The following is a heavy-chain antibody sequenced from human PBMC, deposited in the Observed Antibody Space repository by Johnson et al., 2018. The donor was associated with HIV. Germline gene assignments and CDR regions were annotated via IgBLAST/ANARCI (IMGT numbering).Heavy chain of an antibody. CDR3: AKEYLGRWAHDYYDSSGSDDAFDI. CDR2: ISYDGSNK. CDR1: GFTVSSNY. Sequence: QVQLVESGGGVVQPGGSLRLSCAASGFTVSSNYMSWVRQAPGKGLEWVAVISYDGSNKYYADSVKGRFTISRANSKNMLYLQMNSLRAEDTAVYYCAKEYLGRWAHDYYDSSGSDDAFDIWGQGTMVTVSS. V-gene: IGHV3-30*18. J-gene: IGHJ3*02. D-gene: IGHD3-22*01.